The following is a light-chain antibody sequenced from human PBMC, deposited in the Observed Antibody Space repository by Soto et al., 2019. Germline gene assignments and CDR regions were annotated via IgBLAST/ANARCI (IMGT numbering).Light chain of an antibody. V-gene: IGKV1-9*01. CDR3: LPIKIYPIT. J-gene: IGKJ5*01. CDR1: QTVSSS. Sequence: DIQLTQSPSFLSASAGDRVTVTCRASQTVSSSLAWYQEKPGKAPKLLIYAASSLQSGVSSRFSGSGSGTEFTLTISILQPEDVATYYCLPIKIYPITFGQGTRLEIQ. CDR2: AAS.